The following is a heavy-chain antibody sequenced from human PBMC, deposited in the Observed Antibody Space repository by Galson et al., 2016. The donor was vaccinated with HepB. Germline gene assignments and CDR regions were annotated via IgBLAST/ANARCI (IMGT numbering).Heavy chain of an antibody. V-gene: IGHV4-61*02. Sequence: TLSLTCTVSGDSISGDGYFWTWIRQPAGKGLEWIGRVYTNGNSNSNPSPAGRVAISLDTSRNEFSLHLGSVTAADTAVYYCARGFCDVDCPKHNWFDPRGEGILVTVSS. CDR3: ARGFCDVDCPKHNWFDP. CDR1: GDSISGDGYF. CDR2: VYTNGNS. J-gene: IGHJ5*02. D-gene: IGHD2-21*01.